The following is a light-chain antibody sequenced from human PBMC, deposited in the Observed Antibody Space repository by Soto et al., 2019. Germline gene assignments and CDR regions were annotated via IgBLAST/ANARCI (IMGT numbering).Light chain of an antibody. V-gene: IGLV2-8*01. J-gene: IGLJ2*01. CDR2: EVS. CDR1: SSDVGGYNS. CDR3: SSYAGSNNHVV. Sequence: QSALTQPPSASGSPGQSVTISCTGTSSDVGGYNSVSWYQQHPGKAPKLMIYEVSKRPSGVPDRFSGSKSGNTASLTVSGLQAEDEADYYCSSYAGSNNHVVFGGGTQLTVL.